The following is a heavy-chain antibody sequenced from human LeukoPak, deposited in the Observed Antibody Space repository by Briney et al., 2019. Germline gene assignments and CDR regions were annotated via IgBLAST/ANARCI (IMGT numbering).Heavy chain of an antibody. D-gene: IGHD4-17*01. CDR2: TYSGGTT. J-gene: IGHJ4*02. CDR3: ARRRQGDYVLFSRYYFDY. V-gene: IGHV3-NL1*01. Sequence: GGSLRLSCAASGFTFSSYGMHWVRQAPGKGLEWVSSTYSGGTTYYADSVKGRFSISRDNSKNTLYVQMNSLRAEDTAVYYCARRRQGDYVLFSRYYFDYWGQGTLVTVSS. CDR1: GFTFSSYG.